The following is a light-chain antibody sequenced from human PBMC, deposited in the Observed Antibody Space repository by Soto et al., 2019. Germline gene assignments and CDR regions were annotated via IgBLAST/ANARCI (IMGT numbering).Light chain of an antibody. CDR2: GAS. J-gene: IGKJ2*01. CDR1: QSVGND. Sequence: EIVMTQSPATLSVSPGERVTLPCRASQSVGNDVAWYQQKPGQAPRLLVYGASTRATGIPARFSGSGSGTGFTHTISSLQLEDFAVHYCKHYNNSLPLYTFGKGTTLQIK. CDR3: KHYNNSLPLYT. V-gene: IGKV3-15*01.